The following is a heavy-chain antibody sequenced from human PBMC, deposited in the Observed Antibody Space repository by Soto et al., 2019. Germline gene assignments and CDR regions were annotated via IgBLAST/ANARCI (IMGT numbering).Heavy chain of an antibody. CDR2: IYYNGNT. Sequence: QLQLQESGPGLVKPSETLSLTCTVSGGSINSNSYYWGWIRQPPGKGLEWMGSIYYNGNTYYNPSLNSRVTTSIDTSKNQFSLKLSSVTAADTAVYYSATCFCAGRYCTSSSCYFDYWGQGTLVTVSS. D-gene: IGHD2-2*01. J-gene: IGHJ4*02. CDR1: GGSINSNSYY. V-gene: IGHV4-39*01. CDR3: ATCFCAGRYCTSSSCYFDY.